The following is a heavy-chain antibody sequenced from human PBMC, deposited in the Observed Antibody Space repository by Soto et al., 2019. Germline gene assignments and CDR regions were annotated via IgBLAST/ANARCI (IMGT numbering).Heavy chain of an antibody. CDR2: ISSSSTYI. D-gene: IGHD1-1*01. CDR3: ARGPATTGTLFDP. Sequence: GVLILYCEASGFKFGDSYMGWILQAPGEGLEWISYISSSSTYIKYADSVKGRFTISRDNAKNSLYLQMTNLRVGDTAVYYCARGPATTGTLFDPWGQGTLFTVSS. V-gene: IGHV3-11*06. J-gene: IGHJ5*02. CDR1: GFKFGDSY.